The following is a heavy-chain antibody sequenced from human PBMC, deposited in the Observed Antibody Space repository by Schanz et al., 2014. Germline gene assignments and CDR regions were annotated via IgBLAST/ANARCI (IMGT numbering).Heavy chain of an antibody. Sequence: QVQLVEFGGGLVQPGGSLRLSCEASGFSFSVSWMNWVRQAPGKGLEWVAVIWFDGNNKYYADSVKGRFIISRDNSKNTLDLQMNSLRDEDTALYYCAKDMHKDYGGKPQAFDIWGQGTMVTVSS. V-gene: IGHV3-33*06. CDR1: GFSFSVSW. CDR2: IWFDGNNK. CDR3: AKDMHKDYGGKPQAFDI. J-gene: IGHJ3*02. D-gene: IGHD4-17*01.